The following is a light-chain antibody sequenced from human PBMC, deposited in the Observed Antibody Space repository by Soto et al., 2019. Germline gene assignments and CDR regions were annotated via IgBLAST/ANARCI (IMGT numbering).Light chain of an antibody. Sequence: QSALTQPASVSGSPGQSITISCTGTSGDIGGYNFVSWYQQHPGKAPKVIIYEVSNQPSGVSNRFSGSKSGNTASLTISGLQAEDEADYYCNSYTSTSARVFGGGTKLTVL. CDR1: SGDIGGYNF. CDR2: EVS. V-gene: IGLV2-14*01. J-gene: IGLJ3*02. CDR3: NSYTSTSARV.